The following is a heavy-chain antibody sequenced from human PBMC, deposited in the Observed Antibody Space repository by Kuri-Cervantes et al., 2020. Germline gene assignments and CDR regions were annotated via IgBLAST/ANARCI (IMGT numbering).Heavy chain of an antibody. CDR3: ARDLSQLWPSKVYYYGMDV. V-gene: IGHV4-39*02. D-gene: IGHD5-18*01. Sequence: SETLSLTCTVSGGSISSSSYYWGWIRQPPGKGLEWIGSIYYSGSTYYNPSLKSRVTISVDTSKNQFSLKLSSVTAADTAVYYCARDLSQLWPSKVYYYGMDVWGQGTTVTVSS. J-gene: IGHJ6*02. CDR2: IYYSGST. CDR1: GGSISSSSYY.